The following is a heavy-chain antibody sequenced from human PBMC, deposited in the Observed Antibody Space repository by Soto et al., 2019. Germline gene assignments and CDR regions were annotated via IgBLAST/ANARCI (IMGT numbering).Heavy chain of an antibody. J-gene: IGHJ4*02. CDR1: GGPMTAYY. V-gene: IGHV4-59*08. CDR2: IYYSGTT. CDR3: ARQDPFNTGWHFDT. Sequence: QVRPQESGPGLVKPSETLSLTCTVSGGPMTAYYWSWIRQPPGKGLEWLGYIYYSGTTNYNPSLKSRVTISVDTSKSQFFLKLSSVTGADTALYYCARQDPFNTGWHFDTWGQGTLVTVSS. D-gene: IGHD6-19*01.